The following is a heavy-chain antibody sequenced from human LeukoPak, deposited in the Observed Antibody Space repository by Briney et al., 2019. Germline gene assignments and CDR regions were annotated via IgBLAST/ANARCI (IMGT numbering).Heavy chain of an antibody. CDR2: IYTSGRT. CDR1: GGSITFGSYY. J-gene: IGHJ4*02. CDR3: ARARVIPASFDD. V-gene: IGHV4-61*02. Sequence: SETLSLTCTVSGGSITFGSYYWTWIRQPAGNGLEWIGRIYTSGRTFYNPSLKSRVTISMDTSMNQFSLRLNSVTAADTAVYYWARARVIPASFDDWGQGTLVTVSS.